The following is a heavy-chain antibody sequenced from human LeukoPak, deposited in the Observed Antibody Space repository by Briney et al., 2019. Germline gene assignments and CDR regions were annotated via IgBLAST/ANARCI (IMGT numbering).Heavy chain of an antibody. CDR2: IKEDGSEK. D-gene: IGHD6-25*01. Sequence: GGSLILSCAAPGFTFSSYWMSWVRQAPGKGLEWVANIKEDGSEKYYVDSVKGRFTISRDNAKKSLYLQMNSLRAEDTAVYYCARDRGRNWFDSWGQGTLVTVSS. V-gene: IGHV3-7*04. CDR1: GFTFSSYW. CDR3: ARDRGRNWFDS. J-gene: IGHJ5*01.